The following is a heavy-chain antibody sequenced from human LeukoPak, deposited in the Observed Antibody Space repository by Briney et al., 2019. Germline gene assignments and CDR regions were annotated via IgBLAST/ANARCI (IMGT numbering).Heavy chain of an antibody. V-gene: IGHV1-2*02. Sequence: ASVKVSCKASGYTFTVYYMHWVRQAPGQGLEWMGWINPNSGGTNYAQKFQGRVTMTRDTSISTAYMELSRLRSDDTAVYYCARGEIVVVPAAHTGDYWGQGTLVTVSS. D-gene: IGHD2-2*01. CDR2: INPNSGGT. CDR1: GYTFTVYY. CDR3: ARGEIVVVPAAHTGDY. J-gene: IGHJ4*02.